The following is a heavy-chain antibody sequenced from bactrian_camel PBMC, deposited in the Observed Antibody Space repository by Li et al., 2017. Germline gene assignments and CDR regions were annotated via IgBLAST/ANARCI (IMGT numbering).Heavy chain of an antibody. V-gene: IGHV3S40*01. D-gene: IGHD6*01. Sequence: DVQLVESGGGLVQPGGSLRLSCAASGFTFSSYDMSWVRQAPGKGLEWVSVIFRGGGAYYAESVQGRFTISRDNAKNTVYLHLNTLKTEDMAMYYCATCGSTWDLSSWGQGTQVTVS. CDR2: IFRGGGA. CDR3: ATCGSTWDLSS. J-gene: IGHJ4*01. CDR1: GFTFSSYD.